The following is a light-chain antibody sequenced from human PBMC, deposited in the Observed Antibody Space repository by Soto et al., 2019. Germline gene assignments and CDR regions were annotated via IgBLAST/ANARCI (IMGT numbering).Light chain of an antibody. Sequence: EIVLTQSPGTLSLSPGERATLSCRASQSVSSSYLAWYQQKPGQAPRILIYGASSRATGIPDRFSGSGSGTDFTLTISRLEPEDFAVYYCQQYGSSLTLGGGTKVEIK. CDR3: QQYGSSLT. CDR2: GAS. J-gene: IGKJ4*01. CDR1: QSVSSSY. V-gene: IGKV3-20*01.